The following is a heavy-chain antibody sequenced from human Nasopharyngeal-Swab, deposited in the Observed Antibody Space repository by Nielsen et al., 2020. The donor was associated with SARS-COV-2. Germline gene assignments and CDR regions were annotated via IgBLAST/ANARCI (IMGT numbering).Heavy chain of an antibody. D-gene: IGHD3-16*02. Sequence: GGFLRLSCAASGFTFSSYGMHWVRQAPGKGLEWVAVIWYDGSNKYYADSVKGRFTISRDNSKNTLYLQMNSLRAEDTAVYYCAREDYDYVWGSYRYRDNWFDPWGQGTLVTVSS. CDR1: GFTFSSYG. CDR3: AREDYDYVWGSYRYRDNWFDP. J-gene: IGHJ5*02. CDR2: IWYDGSNK. V-gene: IGHV3-33*01.